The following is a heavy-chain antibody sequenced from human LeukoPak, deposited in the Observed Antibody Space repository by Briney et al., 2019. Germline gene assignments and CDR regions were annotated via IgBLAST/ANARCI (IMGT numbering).Heavy chain of an antibody. Sequence: GGSLRLSCAASGFTFSRYAMTWVRQAPGKGLEWVSVISGNGGTTDYADSVKGRFTISRDNSKNTLYLQMNSLRAEDTAVYYCAKLGYGVYSSVDYWGQGTLVTVSS. CDR2: ISGNGGTT. CDR1: GFTFSRYA. J-gene: IGHJ4*02. CDR3: AKLGYGVYSSVDY. V-gene: IGHV3-23*01. D-gene: IGHD6-25*01.